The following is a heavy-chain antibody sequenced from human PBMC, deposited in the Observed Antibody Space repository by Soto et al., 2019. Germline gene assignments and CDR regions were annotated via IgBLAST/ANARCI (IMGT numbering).Heavy chain of an antibody. D-gene: IGHD6-6*01. CDR1: GGSISSYY. V-gene: IGHV4-59*01. CDR3: ARHEYSSSSPLDY. J-gene: IGHJ4*02. CDR2: IYYSGST. Sequence: QVQLKESGPGLVKPSETLSLTCTVSGGSISSYYWSWIRQPPGKGLEWIGYIYYSGSTNYNPSLKSRVTISVDTSKNQFSLKLSSVTAADTAVYYCARHEYSSSSPLDYWGQGTLVTVSS.